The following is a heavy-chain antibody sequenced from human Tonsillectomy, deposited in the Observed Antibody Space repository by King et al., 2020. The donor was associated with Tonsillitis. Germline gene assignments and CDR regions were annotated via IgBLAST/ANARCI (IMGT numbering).Heavy chain of an antibody. CDR1: VGSISRYY. J-gene: IGHJ3*01. D-gene: IGHD2-2*01. CDR3: AREGVAMTDAFDF. CDR2: VYHSGGT. V-gene: IGHV4-59*01. Sequence: LQLQESGPGLVKPAETLSLTCTFSVGSISRYYPTWIRPPPGKGLEWIWTVYHSGGTNYNPSLQNRVPISVDTSKNQFSLKLSSVTAADTAVYYCAREGVAMTDAFDFWGQGTMVTVSS.